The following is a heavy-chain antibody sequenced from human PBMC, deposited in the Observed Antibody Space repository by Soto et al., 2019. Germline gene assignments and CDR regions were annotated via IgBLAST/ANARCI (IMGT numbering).Heavy chain of an antibody. V-gene: IGHV3-48*01. CDR2: ISSSSSTI. CDR3: AREADVYFDY. J-gene: IGHJ4*02. Sequence: ESGGGLVQPGGSLRLSCAASGFTFSSYSMNWVRQAPGKGLEWVSYISSSSSTIYYADSVKGRFTISRDNAKNSLYLQMNSLRAEDTAVYYCAREADVYFDYWGQGTLVTVSS. CDR1: GFTFSSYS.